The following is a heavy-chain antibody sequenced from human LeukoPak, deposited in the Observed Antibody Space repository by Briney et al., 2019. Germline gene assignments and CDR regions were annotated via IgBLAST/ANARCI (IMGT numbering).Heavy chain of an antibody. Sequence: GGSLRLSYAASGFTFSSYWMHWVRQGPGKGLVWVSRINSDGSSTSYADSVKGRFTISRDNAKNTLYLQMNSLRAEDTAVYYCARVGELGYCSSTSCYMGYGYWGQGTLVTVSS. CDR1: GFTFSSYW. CDR3: ARVGELGYCSSTSCYMGYGY. D-gene: IGHD2-2*02. J-gene: IGHJ4*02. CDR2: INSDGSST. V-gene: IGHV3-74*01.